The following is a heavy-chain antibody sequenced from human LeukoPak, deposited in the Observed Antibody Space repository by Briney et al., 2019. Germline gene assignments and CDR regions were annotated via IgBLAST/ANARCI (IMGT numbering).Heavy chain of an antibody. CDR3: ARKYYYGSGSYYSGGYFDY. CDR1: GGSISSSNW. CDR2: IYHSGST. D-gene: IGHD3-10*01. V-gene: IGHV4-4*02. Sequence: SGTLSLTCAVSGGSISSSNWWSWVRQPPGKGLEWIGEIYHSGSTNYNPSLKSRVTISVDKSKNQFSLNLSSVTAADTAVYYCARKYYYGSGSYYSGGYFDYWGQGTLVTVSS. J-gene: IGHJ4*02.